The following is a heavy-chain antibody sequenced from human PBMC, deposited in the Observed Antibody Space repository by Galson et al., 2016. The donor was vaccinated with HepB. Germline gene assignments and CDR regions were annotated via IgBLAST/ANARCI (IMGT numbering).Heavy chain of an antibody. D-gene: IGHD6-25*01. V-gene: IGHV3-11*06. J-gene: IGHJ4*01. CDR2: ISHRGSDT. Sequence: LRLSCAASGFTFSDFYMTWIRQAPGKGLEYVSHISHRGSDTNYADSVKGRFTISRDNAKKSLYLQMSSLRAEDTAIYYCARDRTSRPAVDYWGHGTLVTVSS. CDR3: ARDRTSRPAVDY. CDR1: GFTFSDFY.